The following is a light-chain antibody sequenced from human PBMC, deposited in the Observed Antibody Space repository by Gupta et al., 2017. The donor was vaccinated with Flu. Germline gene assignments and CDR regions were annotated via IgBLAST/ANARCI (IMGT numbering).Light chain of an antibody. CDR1: SSDVGGYND. Sequence: TSSDVGGYNDVSWYRQHPDKAPKPMIYDVRKRPAAVPDRYSGSTSCNTASLTSSGLQAEDEAEYYCCSCAGSYTWVFGGGTKLTVL. V-gene: IGLV2-11*03. CDR2: DVR. CDR3: CSCAGSYTWV. J-gene: IGLJ3*02.